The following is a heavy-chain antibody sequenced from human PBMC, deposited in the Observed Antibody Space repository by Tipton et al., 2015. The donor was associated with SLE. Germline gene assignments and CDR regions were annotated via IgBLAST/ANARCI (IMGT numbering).Heavy chain of an antibody. V-gene: IGHV4-59*01. CDR1: GGSISSYY. CDR2: IYYSGST. D-gene: IGHD2-2*01. J-gene: IGHJ6*03. Sequence: TLSLTCTVSGGSISSYYWSWIRQPPGKGLGWIGYIYYSGSTNYNPSLKSRVTISVDTSKNQFSLKLSSVTAADTAVYYCARVPAVYYYYMDVWGKGTTATVSS. CDR3: ARVPAVYYYYMDV.